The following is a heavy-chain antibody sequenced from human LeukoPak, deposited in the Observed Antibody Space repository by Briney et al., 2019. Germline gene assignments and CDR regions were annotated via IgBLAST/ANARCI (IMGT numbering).Heavy chain of an antibody. CDR1: GFTFSSYG. CDR3: AKDLSGSYDY. J-gene: IGHJ4*02. CDR2: IWYDGSNK. Sequence: GGSLRLSCAASGFTFSSYGMHWVRQAPGKGLEWVAVIWYDGSNKYYADSVKGRFTISRDNSKNTLYLRMNSLRAEDTAVYFCAKDLSGSYDYWGQGTLVSVSS. V-gene: IGHV3-33*06. D-gene: IGHD1-26*01.